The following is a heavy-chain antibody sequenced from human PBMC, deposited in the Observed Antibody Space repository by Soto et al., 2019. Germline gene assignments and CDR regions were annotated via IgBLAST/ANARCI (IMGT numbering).Heavy chain of an antibody. D-gene: IGHD1-1*01. CDR1: GFTFSSYW. Sequence: GGSLRLSCAASGFTFSSYWMSWVHQAPGKGLEWVANINQDGSEKYYVYSVKGRFTISRDNAKNSLYLQMNSLRAEDTAVYYCARTTWSLSEGTLDYWGQGTLVTVSS. CDR3: ARTTWSLSEGTLDY. V-gene: IGHV3-7*05. J-gene: IGHJ4*02. CDR2: INQDGSEK.